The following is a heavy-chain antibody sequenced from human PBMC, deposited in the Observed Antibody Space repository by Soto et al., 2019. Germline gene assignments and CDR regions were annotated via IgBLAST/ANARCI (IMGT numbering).Heavy chain of an antibody. CDR3: AKSGLGCSGGSCYRYYYYGMDV. J-gene: IGHJ6*02. Sequence: GGSLRLSCAASGFTFSGYAMHWVRQAPGKGLEWVALISYDGSNKYYADSVKGRFTISRDNSKNTLYLQMNSLRAEDTAVYYCAKSGLGCSGGSCYRYYYYGMDVWGQGTPVTVSS. D-gene: IGHD2-15*01. CDR1: GFTFSGYA. CDR2: ISYDGSNK. V-gene: IGHV3-30*18.